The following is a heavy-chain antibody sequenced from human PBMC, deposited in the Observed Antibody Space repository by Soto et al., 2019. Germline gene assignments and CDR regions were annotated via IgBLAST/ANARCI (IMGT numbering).Heavy chain of an antibody. CDR1: GSSIRSNTSY. J-gene: IGHJ6*02. CDR3: ARTRIAAAGAYYYYYGMDV. D-gene: IGHD6-13*01. Sequence: SETLSLTCTFPGSSIRSNTSYCAWIRRPPGKGLECIGSIYYDGSTYYNPSLKSRLTISVDTSKNQSSLELNSVTAADTAVYYCARTRIAAAGAYYYYYGMDVWGQGTTVT. CDR2: IYYDGST. V-gene: IGHV4-39*01.